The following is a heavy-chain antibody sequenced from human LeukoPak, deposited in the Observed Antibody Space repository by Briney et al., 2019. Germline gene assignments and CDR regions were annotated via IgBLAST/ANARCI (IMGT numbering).Heavy chain of an antibody. CDR3: ARRWLGRYSGSLD. CDR2: IYHSGST. D-gene: IGHD1-26*01. J-gene: IGHJ4*02. Sequence: SETLSLTCTVSGYSISSGYYWGWIRRPPGKGLEWIGSIYHSGSTYYNPSLKSRVTISVDTSKNQFSLKLSSVTAADTAVYYWARRWLGRYSGSLDWGQGTLVTVSS. V-gene: IGHV4-38-2*02. CDR1: GYSISSGYY.